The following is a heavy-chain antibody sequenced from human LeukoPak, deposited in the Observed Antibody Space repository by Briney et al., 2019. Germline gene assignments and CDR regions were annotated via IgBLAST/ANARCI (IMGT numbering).Heavy chain of an antibody. CDR3: ARDHFRRGITRYSSGWAFDP. D-gene: IGHD6-19*01. J-gene: IGHJ5*02. Sequence: GGSLRLSCAASGFTFSSYSMTWVRQAPGKGLEWVSSISSSSSYIYYADSVKGRFTISRDNAKNSLYLQMNSLRAEDTAVYYCARDHFRRGITRYSSGWAFDPWGQGTLVTVSS. CDR1: GFTFSSYS. V-gene: IGHV3-21*01. CDR2: ISSSSSYI.